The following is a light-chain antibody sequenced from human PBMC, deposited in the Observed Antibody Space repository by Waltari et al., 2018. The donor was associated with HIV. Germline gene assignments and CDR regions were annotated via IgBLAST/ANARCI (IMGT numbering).Light chain of an antibody. CDR2: RND. V-gene: IGLV1-47*01. J-gene: IGLJ3*02. Sequence: QSVLTQPPSASGTPGQRVTISCSGSSSNIGSNYVYWFQQIPGTAPKLLIYRNDQRPPGVPGRFSGSKSGTSASLAISGLRSENEADYYCAAWDDSLSGWVFGGGTKLTVL. CDR1: SSNIGSNY. CDR3: AAWDDSLSGWV.